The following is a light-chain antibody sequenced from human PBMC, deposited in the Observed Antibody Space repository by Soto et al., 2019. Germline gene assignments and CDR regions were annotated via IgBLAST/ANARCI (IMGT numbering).Light chain of an antibody. J-gene: IGLJ2*01. CDR1: GIDDYDYNF. CDR2: EVN. V-gene: IGLV2-8*01. Sequence: QSALTQPPSASGSAGHSVTIPCTGTGIDDYDYNFVSWYQHHPGKVPKLIIFEVNKRPSGVPDRFYGSKSGTTVSLTVSGLQADDEADYYCSTFAVSPVIFGGGTKLTVL. CDR3: STFAVSPVI.